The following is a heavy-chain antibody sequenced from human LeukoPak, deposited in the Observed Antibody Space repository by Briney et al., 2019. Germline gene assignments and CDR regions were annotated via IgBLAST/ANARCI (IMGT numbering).Heavy chain of an antibody. J-gene: IGHJ5*02. Sequence: SETLSLTCTVSGGSISSSSYYWGWIRQPPGKGLEWIGSIYYSGSTYYNPSLKSRVTISVDTSKNQFSLKLSSVTAADTAVYYCARDFSSSGWYGWFDPWGQGTLVTVSS. CDR3: ARDFSSSGWYGWFDP. V-gene: IGHV4-39*07. D-gene: IGHD6-19*01. CDR2: IYYSGST. CDR1: GGSISSSSYY.